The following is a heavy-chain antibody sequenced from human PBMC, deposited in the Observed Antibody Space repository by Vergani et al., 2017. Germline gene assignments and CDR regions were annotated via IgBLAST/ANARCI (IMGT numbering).Heavy chain of an antibody. CDR3: YTDYHDY. CDR1: GITFKNAW. CDR2: IRSKNDGGTA. Sequence: EVQVVESGGGLIKPGGSLRLSCVVSGITFKNAWINWVRQAPGKGLEWIGRIRSKNDGGTADYAAPLKGRFTISRDDSKDSAFRLVNNLKTEDTAVYFCYTDYHDYWVQGTLVSVSS. D-gene: IGHD2-2*02. J-gene: IGHJ4*02. V-gene: IGHV3-15*01.